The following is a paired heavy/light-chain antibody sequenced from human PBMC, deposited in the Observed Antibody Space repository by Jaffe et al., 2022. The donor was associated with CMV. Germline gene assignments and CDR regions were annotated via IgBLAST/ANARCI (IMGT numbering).Heavy chain of an antibody. V-gene: IGHV1-3*01. CDR1: GYTFNTYR. CDR3: AKDSPPNFYFKF. CDR2: INAGNDNT. J-gene: IGHJ4*02. Sequence: QVQLVQSGAEVKKPGASVKVSCKASGYTFNTYRMHWVRQAPGQRLEWMGWINAGNDNTKYSQDFQGRLTLTSDTSANTAYMELGSLRFEDTAIYYCAKDSPPNFYFKFWGQGTLVTVSS. D-gene: IGHD2-21*01.
Light chain of an antibody. Sequence: QSVLTQPPSVSGAPGQRVTISCTGSTSNIGAGYDVHWYQQFPGMAPKLLIYGNSNRPSGVPDRFSGSRSGTSASLAITGLQAEDEAHYYCQSYDNSLSGSRVFGGGTKLTVL. CDR1: TSNIGAGYD. J-gene: IGLJ3*02. CDR3: QSYDNSLSGSRV. V-gene: IGLV1-40*01. CDR2: GNS.